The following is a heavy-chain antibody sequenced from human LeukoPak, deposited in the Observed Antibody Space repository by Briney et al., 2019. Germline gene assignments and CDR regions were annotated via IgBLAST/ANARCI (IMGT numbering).Heavy chain of an antibody. CDR3: ARDPIVGATLGLFDP. CDR2: IYTSGST. D-gene: IGHD1-26*01. V-gene: IGHV4-4*07. CDR1: GGSISSYY. J-gene: IGHJ5*02. Sequence: SETLSLTCTVSGGSISSYYWSWIRQPAGKGLEWIGRIYTSGSTNYNPSLKSRVTMSVDTSKNQFSLKLSSVTAVDTAVYYCARDPIVGATLGLFDPWGQGTLVTVSS.